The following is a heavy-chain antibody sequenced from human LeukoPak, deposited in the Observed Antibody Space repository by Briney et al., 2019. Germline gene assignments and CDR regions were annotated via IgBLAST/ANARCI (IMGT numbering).Heavy chain of an antibody. CDR3: ARGAAIRYYYDSSGYYPFDY. D-gene: IGHD3-22*01. J-gene: IGHJ4*02. CDR1: GGSFCGGDYY. V-gene: IGHV4-30-4*08. Sequence: PSQTLSLTCTVSGGSFCGGDYYWSWVRQPPGKGLGWLGYIYYSGSTSYNPSLKSRVTISVDTSKNQFSLKRGSVTAADTAVYYCARGAAIRYYYDSSGYYPFDYWGQGTLVTVSS. CDR2: IYYSGST.